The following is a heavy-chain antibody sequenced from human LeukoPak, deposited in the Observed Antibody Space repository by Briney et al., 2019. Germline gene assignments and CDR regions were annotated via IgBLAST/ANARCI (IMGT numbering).Heavy chain of an antibody. D-gene: IGHD3-22*01. J-gene: IGHJ4*02. CDR2: IYYSGST. CDR1: GGSISSGGYY. Sequence: PSETLSLTCTVSGGSISSGGYYWSWIRQHPGKGLEWIGYIYYSGSTYYNPSLKSRVTISVDTSKNQFSLKLSSVTAADTAVYYCARHSYYSDSSNYYYFFDYWGQGTLVSVSS. CDR3: ARHSYYSDSSNYYYFFDY. V-gene: IGHV4-31*03.